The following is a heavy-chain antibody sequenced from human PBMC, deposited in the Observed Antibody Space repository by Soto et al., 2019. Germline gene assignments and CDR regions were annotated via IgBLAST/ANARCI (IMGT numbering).Heavy chain of an antibody. CDR3: SRRAPEGFDP. J-gene: IGHJ5*02. CDR2: VSYSGGT. Sequence: PSGDLDLTFTISGLPISCSPYFWGWLRQPPWKGLEWIASVSYSGGTYYNPSLKSRVTISVDTSKKQFSLNLTSVTAADTAFYYCSRRAPEGFDPWGQGTQVTVSS. CDR1: GLPISCSPYF. V-gene: IGHV4-39*01.